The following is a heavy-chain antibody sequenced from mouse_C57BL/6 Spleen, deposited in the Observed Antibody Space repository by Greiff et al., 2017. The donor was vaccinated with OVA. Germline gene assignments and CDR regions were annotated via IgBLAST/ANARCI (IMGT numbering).Heavy chain of an antibody. CDR1: GYTFTDYY. J-gene: IGHJ2*01. CDR3: ARVYYYGSSPYFDY. CDR2: INPNNGGT. Sequence: VQLQQSGPELVKPGASVKISCKASGYTFTDYYMNWVKQSHGKSLEWIGDINPNNGGTSYNQKFKGKATLTVDKSSSTAYMELRSLTSEDSAVYYCARVYYYGSSPYFDYWGQGTTLTVSS. D-gene: IGHD1-1*01. V-gene: IGHV1-26*01.